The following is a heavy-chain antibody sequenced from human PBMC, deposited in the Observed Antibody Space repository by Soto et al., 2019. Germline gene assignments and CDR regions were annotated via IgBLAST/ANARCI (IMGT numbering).Heavy chain of an antibody. CDR3: ARARLLWVGELFERKEFDP. Sequence: SETLSLTCTVSGGSISSGGYYWSWIRQHPGKGLEWIGYIYYSGSTYYNPSLKSRVTISVDTSKNQFSLKLSSVTAADTAVYYCARARLLWVGELFERKEFDPWGQGTLVTVSS. D-gene: IGHD3-10*01. J-gene: IGHJ5*02. CDR2: IYYSGST. V-gene: IGHV4-31*03. CDR1: GGSISSGGYY.